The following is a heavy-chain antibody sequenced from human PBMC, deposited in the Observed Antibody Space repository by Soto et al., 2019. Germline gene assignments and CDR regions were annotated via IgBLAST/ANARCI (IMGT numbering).Heavy chain of an antibody. CDR2: MYYSGST. J-gene: IGHJ6*03. Sequence: QVQLQESGPGLVKPSETLSLSCSVSGGSISGHYWSWVRQTPGKGLEWIGYMYYSGSTNYNPSLKSRVTISVDTSNNHFSLRLTSVTAADTAVYYCARGPYYDLIWNYYYMDVWGKVTTVTVSS. CDR3: ARGPYYDLIWNYYYMDV. D-gene: IGHD3-16*01. CDR1: GGSISGHY. V-gene: IGHV4-59*08.